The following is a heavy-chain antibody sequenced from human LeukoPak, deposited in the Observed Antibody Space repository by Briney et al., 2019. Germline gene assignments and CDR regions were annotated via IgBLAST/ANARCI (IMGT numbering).Heavy chain of an antibody. CDR3: ARVVAIVGATSAFDI. D-gene: IGHD1-26*01. V-gene: IGHV3-20*04. CDR2: INWNGGST. CDR1: GFTFDDYG. Sequence: RGSLRLSCAASGFTFDDYGMSWVRHAPGKGLEWVSGINWNGGSTGYADSVKGRFTISRDNAKNSLYLQMNSLRAEDTALYYCARVVAIVGATSAFDIWGQGTMVTVSS. J-gene: IGHJ3*02.